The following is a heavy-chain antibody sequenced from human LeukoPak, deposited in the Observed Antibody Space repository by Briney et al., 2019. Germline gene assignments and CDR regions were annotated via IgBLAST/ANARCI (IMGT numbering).Heavy chain of an antibody. CDR1: GFSFSDYY. CDR2: ISGGGSAI. J-gene: IGHJ5*02. CDR3: ARWERALDT. Sequence: PGGSLRLSCAAAGFSFSDYYKSWIRVAPGKGLECISYISGGGSAIYCADSVKGRFTISRDNAKNSLYLEMNSLTVEDTGVYYCARWERALDTWGQGTLVTVSS. V-gene: IGHV3-11*04. D-gene: IGHD1-26*01.